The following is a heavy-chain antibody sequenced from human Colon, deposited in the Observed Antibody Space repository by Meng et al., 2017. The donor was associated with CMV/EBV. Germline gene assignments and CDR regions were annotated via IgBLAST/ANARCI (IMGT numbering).Heavy chain of an antibody. V-gene: IGHV3-49*04. Sequence: GESLKISCTASGFTFGDYAMSWVRQAPGKGLEWVGFIRSKAYGGTTEYAASVKGRFTISRDDSKRIAYLQMNSLKTEDTAVYSCTLKYYDFWSGYPRGWGQGTLVTVSS. J-gene: IGHJ4*02. CDR2: IRSKAYGGTT. CDR3: TLKYYDFWSGYPRG. D-gene: IGHD3-3*01. CDR1: GFTFGDYA.